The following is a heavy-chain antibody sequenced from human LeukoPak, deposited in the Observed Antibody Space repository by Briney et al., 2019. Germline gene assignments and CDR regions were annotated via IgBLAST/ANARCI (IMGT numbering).Heavy chain of an antibody. Sequence: SETLSLTCTVSGYSITSGYYWAWFRQSPGKGLEWIGSIYHSGNTYYNPSLKSRVIILVDTSKNQFSLQLGSVTPTDTAVYYCARAGYCSGVSCYSAVPGKYWGQGALVTVSS. V-gene: IGHV4-38-2*02. CDR2: IYHSGNT. J-gene: IGHJ4*02. D-gene: IGHD2-15*01. CDR3: ARAGYCSGVSCYSAVPGKY. CDR1: GYSITSGYY.